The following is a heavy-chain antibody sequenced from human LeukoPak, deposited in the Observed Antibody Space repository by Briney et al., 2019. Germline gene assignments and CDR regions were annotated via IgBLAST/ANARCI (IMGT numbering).Heavy chain of an antibody. J-gene: IGHJ4*02. D-gene: IGHD1-26*01. CDR3: ARDHFNSGSYPEIDY. V-gene: IGHV3-23*01. CDR1: GFTFSSYA. Sequence: PGGSLRLSCAASGFTFSSYAMSWVRQAPGKGLEWVSAISGSGGSTYYADSVKGRFTISRDNSKNTLYLQMNSLRAEDTAVYYSARDHFNSGSYPEIDYWGQGTLVTVSS. CDR2: ISGSGGST.